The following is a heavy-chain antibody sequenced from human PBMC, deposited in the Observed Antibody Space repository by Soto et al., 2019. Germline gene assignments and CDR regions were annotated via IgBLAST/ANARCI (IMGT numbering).Heavy chain of an antibody. D-gene: IGHD6-19*01. CDR3: ATEFVAVTAPIDY. V-gene: IGHV3-15*01. CDR2: IKSETDGGTT. J-gene: IGHJ4*02. CDR1: GFTFSNAW. Sequence: GGSLILSCAASGFTFSNAWMTWVRPAPGKGLEWVGRIKSETDGGTTDYAAPVKGRFTISRDDSKNTLYLQMNSLKTEDTAVYYCATEFVAVTAPIDYWGQGTLVTVSS.